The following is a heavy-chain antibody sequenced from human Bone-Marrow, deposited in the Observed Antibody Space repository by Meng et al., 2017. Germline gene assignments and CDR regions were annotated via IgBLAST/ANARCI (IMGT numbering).Heavy chain of an antibody. CDR1: GGSISSSSYY. D-gene: IGHD1-26*01. Sequence: QLQLQASGPGLVTPSETRSRTCTVSGGSISSSSYYWGWIRQPPGTGLEWIGSFYYSGSTFSNPSLKNRVTISVDTSKNQFSLKLSSVTAADTAVYYCSVGELLPTWFDPWGQGTLVTVSS. CDR2: FYYSGST. J-gene: IGHJ5*02. V-gene: IGHV4-39*01. CDR3: SVGELLPTWFDP.